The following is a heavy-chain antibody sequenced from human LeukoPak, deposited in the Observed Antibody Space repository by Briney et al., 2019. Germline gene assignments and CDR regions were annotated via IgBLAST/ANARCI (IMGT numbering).Heavy chain of an antibody. CDR1: GYTFTSYD. Sequence: ASVKVSCKASGYTFTSYDINWVRQATGQGLEWMGWMNPNSGNTGYAQRFQGRVTMTRNTSISTAYMELSSLRSEDTAVYYCARLLWFGEFNWFDPWGQGTLVTVSS. CDR3: ARLLWFGEFNWFDP. D-gene: IGHD3-10*01. CDR2: MNPNSGNT. J-gene: IGHJ5*02. V-gene: IGHV1-8*01.